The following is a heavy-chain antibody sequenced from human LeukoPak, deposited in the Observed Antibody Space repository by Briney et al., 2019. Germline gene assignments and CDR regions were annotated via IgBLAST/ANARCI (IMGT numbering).Heavy chain of an antibody. CDR3: ARDQDYRNYVAEY. D-gene: IGHD4-11*01. Sequence: ASVKVSCKASGYTFTGYYMHWVRQAPGQGLEWMGCVNPNSGDANYAQKFQGRVTMTRDTSNFTAYLELNRLRSDDTAVYCCARDQDYRNYVAEYWGQGTLVTVSS. V-gene: IGHV1-2*02. J-gene: IGHJ4*02. CDR1: GYTFTGYY. CDR2: VNPNSGDA.